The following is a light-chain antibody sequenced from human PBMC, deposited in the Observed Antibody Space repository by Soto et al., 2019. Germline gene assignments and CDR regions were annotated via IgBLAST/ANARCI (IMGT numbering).Light chain of an antibody. CDR2: WAS. CDR3: QQFFTTPLT. V-gene: IGKV4-1*01. J-gene: IGKJ4*01. CDR1: QTISSW. Sequence: DIPMTQSPSTLSASLGERLTITCRASQTISSWLAWYQQKPGHPPKLLIYWASTRESGVPDRFSGSGSGTDFTLTISSLQAEDVAVYYCQQFFTTPLTFGGGTKVDIK.